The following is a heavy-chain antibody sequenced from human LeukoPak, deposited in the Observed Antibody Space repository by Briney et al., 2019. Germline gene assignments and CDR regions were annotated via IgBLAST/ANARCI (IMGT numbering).Heavy chain of an antibody. Sequence: PGGSLRLSCAAFGFPLSSYAMSWVRQAPGKGLEWVSATSSSDAGTYRADSVRGRFTISRDNSKNSLYLQMNSLRAEDTAVYYCARYYDFWSSYSSYYYMDVWGKGTTVTVSS. V-gene: IGHV3-23*01. CDR3: ARYYDFWSSYSSYYYMDV. CDR2: TSSSDAGT. D-gene: IGHD3-3*01. CDR1: GFPLSSYA. J-gene: IGHJ6*03.